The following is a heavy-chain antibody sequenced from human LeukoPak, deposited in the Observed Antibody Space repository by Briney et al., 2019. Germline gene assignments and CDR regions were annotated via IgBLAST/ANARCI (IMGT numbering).Heavy chain of an antibody. CDR1: GFTFSSFW. J-gene: IGHJ4*02. Sequence: GGSLRLSCAASGFTFSSFWMSWVRQAPGKGLEWVANIKQDGSEKHYVDSVMGRFTIARDNAKNSLYLQMNSLRVEDTAMYYCARGGRLLDYWGQGTLVIVSA. CDR3: ARGGRLLDY. V-gene: IGHV3-7*05. CDR2: IKQDGSEK. D-gene: IGHD2-21*02.